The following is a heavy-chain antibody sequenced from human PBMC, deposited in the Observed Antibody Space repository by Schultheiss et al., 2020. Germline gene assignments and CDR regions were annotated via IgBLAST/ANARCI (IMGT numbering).Heavy chain of an antibody. CDR1: GGSFSGHY. J-gene: IGHJ4*02. CDR3: ARGVSESPNYDFWSGYYPEMDS. Sequence: SETLSLTCAVYGGSFSGHYWGWIRQPPGKGLEWIGEINQSGSTNYNPSLKSRVTISLDTSKNQFSLKLSSVTAADKAMYYCARGVSESPNYDFWSGYYPEMDSWGQGTLVTVSS. CDR2: INQSGST. D-gene: IGHD3-3*01. V-gene: IGHV4-34*01.